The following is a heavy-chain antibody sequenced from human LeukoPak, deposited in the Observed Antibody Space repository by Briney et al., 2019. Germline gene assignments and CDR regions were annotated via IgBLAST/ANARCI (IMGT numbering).Heavy chain of an antibody. CDR2: VSDTEDT. J-gene: IGHJ5*02. V-gene: IGHV4-59*01. CDR1: GVSLNGNY. Sequence: SETLSLTCTVSGVSLNGNYWTWLRQLPGKGLEWIGFVSDTEDTDYNPSLKSRLTISVDTSKSQLSLSLSSVTAADTALYYCARVFRGVVTSNWFDPWGQGTLVTVAS. D-gene: IGHD3-3*01. CDR3: ARVFRGVVTSNWFDP.